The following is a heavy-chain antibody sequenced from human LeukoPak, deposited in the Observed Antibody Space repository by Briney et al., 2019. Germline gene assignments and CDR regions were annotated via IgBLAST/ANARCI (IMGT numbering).Heavy chain of an antibody. J-gene: IGHJ5*02. D-gene: IGHD6-19*01. CDR3: AHRTVARTQTDWFDP. CDR1: GFSLSTSGVG. CDR2: IYWDDDK. Sequence: SGPTLVKPTRTLTLTCTFSGFSLSTSGVGVGWIRQPPGKALEWLALIYWDDDKRYSPSLKSRLTITKDTSKNQVVLTMTNMDPVDTATYYCAHRTVARTQTDWFDPWGQGTLVTVSS. V-gene: IGHV2-5*02.